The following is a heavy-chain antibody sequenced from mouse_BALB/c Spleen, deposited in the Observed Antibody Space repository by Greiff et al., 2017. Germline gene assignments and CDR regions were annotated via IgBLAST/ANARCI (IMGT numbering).Heavy chain of an antibody. J-gene: IGHJ3*01. D-gene: IGHD1-1*01. V-gene: IGHV1-82*01. CDR2: IYPGDGDT. CDR1: GYAFSSSW. CDR3: ARESYYGFAY. Sequence: QVQLQQSGPELVKPGASVKISCKASGYAFSSSWMNWVKQRPGQGLEWIGRIYPGDGDTNYNGKFKGKATLTADKSSSTAYMQLSSLTSVDSAVYFCARESYYGFAYWGQGTLVTVSA.